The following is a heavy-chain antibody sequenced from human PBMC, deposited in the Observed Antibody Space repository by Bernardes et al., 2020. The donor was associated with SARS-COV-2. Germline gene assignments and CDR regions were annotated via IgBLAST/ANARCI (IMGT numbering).Heavy chain of an antibody. D-gene: IGHD1-26*01. CDR1: GFTFSSYW. CDR3: TRAGSYRHDY. V-gene: IGHV3-74*01. Sequence: GSLRLSCAASGFTFSSYWMHWVRQGPGEGLVWVSRISTDGNSISYADFVKGRFTISRDNAKNTLYLQLNSLRVDDTAVYYCTRAGSYRHDYWGEGTLVTVSS. CDR2: ISTDGNSI. J-gene: IGHJ4*02.